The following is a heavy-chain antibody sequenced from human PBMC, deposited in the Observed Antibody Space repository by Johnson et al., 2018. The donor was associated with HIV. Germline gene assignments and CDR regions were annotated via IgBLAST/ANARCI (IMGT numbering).Heavy chain of an antibody. V-gene: IGHV3-11*04. J-gene: IGHJ3*01. D-gene: IGHD4-17*01. CDR3: ARDATPWGGDYVGYAFDL. CDR2: ISTSGTTI. Sequence: HVQLVESGGGLVQPGGSLRLSCAASGFTVSSNYMNWVRQAPGKGLEWISHISTSGTTIYYADSVKGRFTISRDNSKRSVFLQMNSLRAEDTAVYYCARDATPWGGDYVGYAFDLWGQGTVVTVSP. CDR1: GFTVSSNY.